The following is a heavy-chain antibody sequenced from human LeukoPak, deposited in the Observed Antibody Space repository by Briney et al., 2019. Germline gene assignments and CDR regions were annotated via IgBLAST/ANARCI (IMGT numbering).Heavy chain of an antibody. V-gene: IGHV4-34*01. Sequence: SETLSLTCTVSGGSISTYYWSWIRQPPGKGMEWIGEINHSGSTNYNPSLKSRVTISVDTSKNQFSLKLSSVTAADTAVYYCAREDPQTTVPEGLDVWGQGTTVTVSS. CDR2: INHSGST. CDR1: GGSISTYY. D-gene: IGHD4-17*01. CDR3: AREDPQTTVPEGLDV. J-gene: IGHJ6*02.